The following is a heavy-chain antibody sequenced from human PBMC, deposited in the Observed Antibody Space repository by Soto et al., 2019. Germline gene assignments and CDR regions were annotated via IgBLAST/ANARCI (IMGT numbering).Heavy chain of an antibody. J-gene: IGHJ4*02. CDR2: ISYDGSNK. D-gene: IGHD3-9*01. CDR3: ARDYYDILTGYYI. Sequence: GRSVRLSCAASGFTFSSYGMHWVRQAPGKGLEGVAVISYDGSNKYYADSVKGRFTISRDNSKKTLYLRMNSLRAEDTAVYYCARDYYDILTGYYIWGQGTLVNVSS. V-gene: IGHV3-30*03. CDR1: GFTFSSYG.